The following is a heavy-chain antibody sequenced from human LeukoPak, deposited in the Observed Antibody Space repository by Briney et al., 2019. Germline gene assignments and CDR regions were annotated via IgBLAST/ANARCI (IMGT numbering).Heavy chain of an antibody. CDR2: LSASGDRT. CDR3: ARIPASRVTVHDAFNI. CDR1: GFTFSSSA. V-gene: IGHV3-23*01. D-gene: IGHD2-21*02. Sequence: GSLRLSCAASGFTFSSSAMSWVRQAPGRGLEWVSALSASGDRTYYADSVKGRFTISRDNSKNTLYLQMNSLRAEDTAVYYCARIPASRVTVHDAFNIWGQGTMVTVSS. J-gene: IGHJ3*02.